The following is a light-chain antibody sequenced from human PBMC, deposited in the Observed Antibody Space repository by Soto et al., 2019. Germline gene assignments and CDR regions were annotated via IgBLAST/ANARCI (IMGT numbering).Light chain of an antibody. CDR1: QSVSSY. V-gene: IGKV3-11*01. CDR2: DAS. J-gene: IGKJ4*01. CDR3: QQRSNLPLT. Sequence: EIVLTQSPVTLSLSPGERATLPCRASQSVSSYLAWYQQKPGQAPRLLIYDASNRATGIPARFSGSGSGTDVTLTISSLEPEDFAVYYCQQRSNLPLTFGGGTKVEIK.